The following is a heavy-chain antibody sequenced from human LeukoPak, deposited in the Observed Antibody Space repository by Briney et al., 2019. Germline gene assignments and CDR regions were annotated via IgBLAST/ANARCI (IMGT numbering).Heavy chain of an antibody. J-gene: IGHJ4*02. CDR2: IYIDGST. Sequence: GGSLRLSCAASGVPVSSNFMTWVRQAPGEGLEWVSVIYIDGSTCYADSVKGRFTISRDNSRNTLYLQMNSLRPEDTAVYYCARLPRYWGQGTLVTVSS. CDR3: ARLPRY. V-gene: IGHV3-53*05. CDR1: GVPVSSNF.